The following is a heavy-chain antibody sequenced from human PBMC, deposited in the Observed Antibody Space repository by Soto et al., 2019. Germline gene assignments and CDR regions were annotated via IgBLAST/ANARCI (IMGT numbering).Heavy chain of an antibody. CDR1: GGTFSSYA. D-gene: IGHD6-13*01. V-gene: IGHV1-69*13. J-gene: IGHJ5*02. CDR2: IIPIFGTA. CDR3: ARRPSIAAAGSWFDP. Sequence: GASVKVSCKASGGTFSSYAISWVRQAPGQGLEWMGGIIPIFGTANYAQKFQGRVTITADESTSTAYMELSSLRSEDTAAYYCARRPSIAAAGSWFDPWGQGTLVTVSS.